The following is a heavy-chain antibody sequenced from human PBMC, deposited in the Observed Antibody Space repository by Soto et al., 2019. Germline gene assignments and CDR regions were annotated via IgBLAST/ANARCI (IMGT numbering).Heavy chain of an antibody. CDR2: INHSGST. J-gene: IGHJ5*02. D-gene: IGHD2-2*02. Sequence: SETLSLNCAVYGGSFSGYYWSWIRQPPGKGLEWIGEINHSGSTNYNPSLKSRVTISVDTSKNQFSLKLSSVTAADTAVYYCARSSYIVVVPAAIRFDPWGQGTLVTVSS. CDR3: ARSSYIVVVPAAIRFDP. V-gene: IGHV4-34*01. CDR1: GGSFSGYY.